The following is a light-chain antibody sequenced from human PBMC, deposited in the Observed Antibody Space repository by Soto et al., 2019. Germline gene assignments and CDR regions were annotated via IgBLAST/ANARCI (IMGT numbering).Light chain of an antibody. CDR1: STDVGGYNF. V-gene: IGLV2-23*02. J-gene: IGLJ3*02. Sequence: QSALTQPASVSGSPGQSITISCTGTSTDVGGYNFVSWYQQHPGKAPKLVIYEANKRPSGVSDRFSGSRSGTTASLTISALQPEDEADYSCCSFAGGATFVFGGGTKLTVL. CDR3: CSFAGGATFV. CDR2: EAN.